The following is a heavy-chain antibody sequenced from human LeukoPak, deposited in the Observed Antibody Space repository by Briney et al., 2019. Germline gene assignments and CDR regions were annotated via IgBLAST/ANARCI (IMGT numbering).Heavy chain of an antibody. Sequence: GGSLRLSCAASGFSFDDYAMHWVRQTPGKGLEWVSGISWNSGSIGYADSVKGRFTISRDNAKNSLYLQMNSLRAEDTALYYCAKDSALNYYGSGSYYNNWGQGTLVTVSS. CDR2: ISWNSGSI. CDR1: GFSFDDYA. D-gene: IGHD3-10*01. CDR3: AKDSALNYYGSGSYYNN. J-gene: IGHJ4*02. V-gene: IGHV3-9*01.